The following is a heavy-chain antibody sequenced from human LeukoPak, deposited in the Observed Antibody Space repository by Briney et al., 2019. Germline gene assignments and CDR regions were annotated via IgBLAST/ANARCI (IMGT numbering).Heavy chain of an antibody. CDR2: ISFDGSNQ. Sequence: PGGSLRLSCAASGFSFSSYGIHWVRQAPGKGPEWVAVISFDGSNQYYADSVKGRFTISRDNSKNTLFLQMNSLRAEDTAVYYCAKDLGHCSGGICYYFDYWGQGTLVTVSS. J-gene: IGHJ4*02. D-gene: IGHD2-15*01. CDR1: GFSFSSYG. V-gene: IGHV3-30*18. CDR3: AKDLGHCSGGICYYFDY.